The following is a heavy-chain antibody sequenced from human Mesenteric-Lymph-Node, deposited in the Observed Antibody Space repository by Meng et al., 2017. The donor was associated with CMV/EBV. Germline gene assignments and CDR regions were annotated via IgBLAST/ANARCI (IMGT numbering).Heavy chain of an antibody. CDR2: INHSGST. V-gene: IGHV4-34*01. J-gene: IGHJ5*02. CDR3: TRAPKWRWFDP. CDR1: GGSFSGYY. Sequence: SETLSLTCAVYGGSFSGYYWSWIRQPPGKGLEWIGEINHSGSTNYNPSLKSRVTISVDTSKNQFSLKLSSVTAADTAVYYCTRAPKWRWFDPWGQGTLVTVSS. D-gene: IGHD1-26*01.